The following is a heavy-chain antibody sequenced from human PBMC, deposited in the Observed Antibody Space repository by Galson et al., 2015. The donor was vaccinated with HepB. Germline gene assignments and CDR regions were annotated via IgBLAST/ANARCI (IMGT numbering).Heavy chain of an antibody. Sequence: QSGAEVKKSGESLTISCTGSGYSCTSYWIGWVRQMPGKGLEWMGIIYPGDSDTRSRPSFQGHVTISADKSITTAYLQWSSLKASDTAMYYCARSGVRVGGDYYGMDVWGQGTTVTVSS. D-gene: IGHD2-8*02. CDR3: ARSGVRVGGDYYGMDV. V-gene: IGHV5-51*01. J-gene: IGHJ6*02. CDR2: IYPGDSDT. CDR1: GYSCTSYW.